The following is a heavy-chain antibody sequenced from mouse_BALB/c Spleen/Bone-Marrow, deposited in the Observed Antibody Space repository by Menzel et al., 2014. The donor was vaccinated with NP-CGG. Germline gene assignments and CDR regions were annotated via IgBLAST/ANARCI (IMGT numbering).Heavy chain of an antibody. Sequence: EVQRVESGGGLVQPGGSLELSCAASGFTFSSYGMSWVRQTPDKRLELVATINSNGGSTYYPDSVKGRFTISRDNAKNTLYLQMSSLKSEDTAMYYCARVWYFDYWGQGTSLTVSS. CDR1: GFTFSSYG. CDR3: ARVWYFDY. CDR2: INSNGGST. J-gene: IGHJ2*03. V-gene: IGHV5-6-3*01.